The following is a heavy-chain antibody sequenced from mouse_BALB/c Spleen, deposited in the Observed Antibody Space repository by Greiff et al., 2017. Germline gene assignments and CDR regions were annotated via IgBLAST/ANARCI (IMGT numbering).Heavy chain of an antibody. CDR2: ISSGSSTI. Sequence: EVMLVESGGGLVQPGGSRKLSCAASGFTFSSFGMHWVRQAPEKGLEWVAYISSGSSTIYYADTVKGRFTISRDNPKNTLFLQMTSLRSEDTAMYYCARGGVVAPLFDYWGQGTTLTVSS. CDR1: GFTFSSFG. J-gene: IGHJ2*01. CDR3: ARGGVVAPLFDY. V-gene: IGHV5-17*02. D-gene: IGHD1-1*01.